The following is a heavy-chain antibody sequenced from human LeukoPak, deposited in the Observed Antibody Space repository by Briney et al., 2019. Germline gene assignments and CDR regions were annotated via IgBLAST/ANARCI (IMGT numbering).Heavy chain of an antibody. J-gene: IGHJ4*02. CDR1: GFTFSSYW. D-gene: IGHD1-26*01. CDR2: INGDGRNI. Sequence: GGSLRLSCVASGFTFSSYWMHWVRQDPRKGLVWVSRINGDGRNINYADSVRGRFTISRDNAKNTLYLQMNTLRVEDTAVYYCAKDRSGSYWGAPNFDYWGQGTLVTVSS. V-gene: IGHV3-74*01. CDR3: AKDRSGSYWGAPNFDY.